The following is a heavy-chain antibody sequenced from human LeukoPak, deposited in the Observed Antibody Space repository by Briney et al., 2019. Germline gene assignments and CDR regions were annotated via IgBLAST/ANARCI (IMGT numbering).Heavy chain of an antibody. D-gene: IGHD1-26*01. CDR3: ARVGIVGATVFDY. V-gene: IGHV4-61*08. Sequence: SETLSLTCGVSGGSISDSFEHYWSWIRQPPGKGLEWIGYIYYSGSTNYNPSLKSRVTISVDTSKNQFSLKLSSVTAADTAVYYCARVGIVGATVFDYWGQGTLVTVSS. J-gene: IGHJ4*02. CDR2: IYYSGST. CDR1: GGSISDSFEHY.